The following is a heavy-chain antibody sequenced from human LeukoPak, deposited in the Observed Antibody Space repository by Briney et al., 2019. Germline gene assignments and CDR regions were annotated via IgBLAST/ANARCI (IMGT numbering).Heavy chain of an antibody. CDR2: INHSGST. CDR1: GGSFSGYY. CDR3: ARARPELHIAVVTAIRSGYWFDP. V-gene: IGHV4-34*01. J-gene: IGHJ5*02. D-gene: IGHD2-21*02. Sequence: PSETLSLTCAVYGGSFSGYYWSWIRQPPGKGLEWIGEINHSGSTNYNPSLKSRVTISVDTSKNQFSLKLSSVTAADTAVYYCARARPELHIAVVTAIRSGYWFDPWGQGTLVTVSS.